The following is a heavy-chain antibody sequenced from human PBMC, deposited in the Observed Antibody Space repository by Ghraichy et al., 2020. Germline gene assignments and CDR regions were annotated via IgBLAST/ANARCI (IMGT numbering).Heavy chain of an antibody. J-gene: IGHJ2*01. Sequence: GESLNISCAASGFTFGRYDMHWVRQPTGKGLEWVSAIGLGGDTYYSDSVKGRFTISREDAENSLYLQMNSLTAGDTAVYYCAREGSTPTTSSWNDWYFDLLGRGTLVTVSS. CDR2: IGLGGDT. D-gene: IGHD6-13*01. CDR3: AREGSTPTTSSWNDWYFDL. CDR1: GFTFGRYD. V-gene: IGHV3-13*01.